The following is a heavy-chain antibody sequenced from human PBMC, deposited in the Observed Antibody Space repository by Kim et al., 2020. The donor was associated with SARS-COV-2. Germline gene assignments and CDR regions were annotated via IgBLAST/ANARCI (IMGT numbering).Heavy chain of an antibody. Sequence: TLSLTCTVSGGSISSGGYYWSWIRQHPGKGLEWIGYIYYSGSTYYNPSLKSRVTISVDTSKNQFSLKLSSVTAADTAVYYCARRSSSWYYFDYWGQGTLVTVSS. CDR2: IYYSGST. CDR3: ARRSSSWYYFDY. D-gene: IGHD6-13*01. V-gene: IGHV4-31*03. CDR1: GGSISSGGYY. J-gene: IGHJ4*02.